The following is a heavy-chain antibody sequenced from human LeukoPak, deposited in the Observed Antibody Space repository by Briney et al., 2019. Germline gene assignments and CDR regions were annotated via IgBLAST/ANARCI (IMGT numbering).Heavy chain of an antibody. Sequence: SETLSLTCTVSGGSISTYYWSWIRQPPGKGLEWLGYIFYTGSTNYNPSLKSLVTMSIDTFKNQFSLKLSSVTAADTAVYYCTRTYSSSSIDYWGQGALVTVSS. V-gene: IGHV4-59*01. CDR1: GGSISTYY. J-gene: IGHJ4*02. CDR2: IFYTGST. CDR3: TRTYSSSSIDY. D-gene: IGHD6-6*01.